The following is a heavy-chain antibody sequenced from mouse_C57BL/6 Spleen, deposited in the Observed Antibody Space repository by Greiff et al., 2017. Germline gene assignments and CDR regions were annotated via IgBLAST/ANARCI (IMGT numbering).Heavy chain of an antibody. V-gene: IGHV1-50*01. J-gene: IGHJ4*01. CDR2: IDPSDSYT. Sequence: VQLQQPGVELVKPGASVKLSCKASGYTFTSYWMQWVKQRPGQGLEWIGEIDPSDSYTNYNQKFKGKATLTVDTSTSTAYMQLSSLTSADSAVYYCARGGLRRRAMDYWGQGTSVTVSS. CDR1: GYTFTSYW. CDR3: ARGGLRRRAMDY.